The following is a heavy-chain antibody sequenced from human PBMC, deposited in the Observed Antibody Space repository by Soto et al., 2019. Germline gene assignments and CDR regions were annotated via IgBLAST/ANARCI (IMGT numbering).Heavy chain of an antibody. CDR1: GYTFFTYD. J-gene: IGHJ5*02. CDR3: ARHHGPTTSENWFDP. D-gene: IGHD5-12*01. CDR2: ISTYSGNT. V-gene: IGHV1-18*01. Sequence: QVHLVQSGVEVKTPGASVKVSCQASGYTFFTYDISWVRQAPGQGLEWRGWISTYSGNTKYAQKFQARVTMTKDTPTTNAYLELRSLRSDDTAVYYCARHHGPTTSENWFDPWGQGTLVTVSS.